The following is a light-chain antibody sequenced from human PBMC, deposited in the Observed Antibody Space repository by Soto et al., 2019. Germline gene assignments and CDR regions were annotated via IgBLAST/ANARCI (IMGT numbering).Light chain of an antibody. Sequence: DIQMTQSPSSLSASVGDRVTITCLASQGISNYLAWYQQKPGKVPKLLIYAASTLQSGVPSRFSASGSGTSFTLTISSLQPEDVATYYCQKYNSVPCTFAPGTKVEIK. V-gene: IGKV1-27*01. CDR1: QGISNY. CDR2: AAS. CDR3: QKYNSVPCT. J-gene: IGKJ3*01.